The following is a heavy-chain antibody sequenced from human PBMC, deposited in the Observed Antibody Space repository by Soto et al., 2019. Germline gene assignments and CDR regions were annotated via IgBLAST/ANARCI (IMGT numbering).Heavy chain of an antibody. CDR1: GFTFSSYG. CDR2: IWYDGSNK. Sequence: QVQLVESGGGVVQPGRSLRLSCAASGFTFSSYGMHWVRQAPGKGLEWVAVIWYDGSNKYYADSVKGRFTISRDNSKNTLYLQMSSLRAEDTAVYYCARGASSGWYFFAFDIWGQGTMVTVSS. V-gene: IGHV3-33*01. CDR3: ARGASSGWYFFAFDI. J-gene: IGHJ3*02. D-gene: IGHD6-19*01.